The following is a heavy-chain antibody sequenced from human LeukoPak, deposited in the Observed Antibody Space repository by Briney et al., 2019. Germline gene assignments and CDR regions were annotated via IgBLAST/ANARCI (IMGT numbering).Heavy chain of an antibody. Sequence: GSSVKVSCKASGGTFSSYAISWVRQAPGQGLEWMGGIIPIFGTANYAQKFQGRVTMTRNTSISTAYMELSSLRSEDTAVYYCARSRAYYYMDVWGKGTTVTVSS. CDR2: IIPIFGTA. J-gene: IGHJ6*03. CDR3: ARSRAYYYMDV. CDR1: GGTFSSYA. V-gene: IGHV1-69*05.